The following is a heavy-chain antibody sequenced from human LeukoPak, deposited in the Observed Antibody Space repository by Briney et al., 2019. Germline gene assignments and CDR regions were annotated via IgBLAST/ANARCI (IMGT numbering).Heavy chain of an antibody. V-gene: IGHV3-23*01. CDR1: GFTFSSYV. D-gene: IGHD2-21*01. J-gene: IGHJ4*02. Sequence: GGSLRLSCAASGFTFSSYVMSWVRQAPGKGLEWVSSISNSGGSTYYADSVKGRFTISRDNSKNTLYLQMNSLRAEDTAVYYCARDSSYYYFDYWGQGTLVTVSS. CDR3: ARDSSYYYFDY. CDR2: ISNSGGST.